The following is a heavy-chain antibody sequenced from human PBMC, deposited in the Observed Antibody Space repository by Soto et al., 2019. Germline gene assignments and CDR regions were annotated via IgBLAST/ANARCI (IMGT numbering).Heavy chain of an antibody. CDR2: IYNSGST. J-gene: IGHJ4*01. V-gene: IGHV4-31*03. Sequence: QVQLQESGPGLVKPSQTLSLTCTVSGGSISGGVYYWSRIRQHPGVGLEGIVYIYNSGSTYYNQTLTFRVTIAVDSSKNQYTLMLISVIAADTAGTYCAKSGIAAADVWGHGTRVTVST. CDR3: AKSGIAAADV. D-gene: IGHD6-13*01. CDR1: GGSISGGVYY.